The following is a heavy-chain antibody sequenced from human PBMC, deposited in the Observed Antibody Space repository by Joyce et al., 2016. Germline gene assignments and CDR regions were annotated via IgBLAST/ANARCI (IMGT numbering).Heavy chain of an antibody. Sequence: QVQLVQSGAEVKKPGASVKVSCKASGYTLIDNYIHWVRQAPGQGLEWMGWNNPNNGGTDWAQKFQGRVAMTRDTSISTVYMELSRLRSDDTAVYYCARAAFYYDLWSGEFDYWGQGTLVTVSS. V-gene: IGHV1-2*02. CDR1: GYTLIDNY. D-gene: IGHD3-3*01. J-gene: IGHJ4*02. CDR3: ARAAFYYDLWSGEFDY. CDR2: NNPNNGGT.